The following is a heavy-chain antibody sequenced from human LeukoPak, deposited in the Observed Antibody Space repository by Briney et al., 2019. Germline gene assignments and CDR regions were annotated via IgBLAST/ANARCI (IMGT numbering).Heavy chain of an antibody. J-gene: IGHJ4*02. CDR1: GFTFSSYW. CDR2: IKQDGSEK. CDR3: ARDVGAVAGNFDY. Sequence: PVGSLRLSCAASGFTFSSYWMSWVRQAPGKGLEWVANIKQDGSEKYYVESVKGRFTITRDNAKNSLYPQMNSLRAEDTAVYYCARDVGAVAGNFDYWGQGTLVTVSS. D-gene: IGHD6-19*01. V-gene: IGHV3-7*01.